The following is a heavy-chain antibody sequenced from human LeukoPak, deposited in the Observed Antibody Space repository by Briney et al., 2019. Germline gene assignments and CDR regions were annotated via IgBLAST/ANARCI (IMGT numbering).Heavy chain of an antibody. CDR3: ARQFPGYSSSSGDY. J-gene: IGHJ4*02. D-gene: IGHD6-13*01. CDR1: GGSISSSSYY. V-gene: IGHV4-39*01. Sequence: SETLSLTCTVSGGSISSSSYYWGWIRQPPGKGLEWIGSIYYSGSTYHNPSLKSRVTISVDTSKNQFSLKLSSVTAADTAVYYCARQFPGYSSSSGDYWGQGTLVTVSS. CDR2: IYYSGST.